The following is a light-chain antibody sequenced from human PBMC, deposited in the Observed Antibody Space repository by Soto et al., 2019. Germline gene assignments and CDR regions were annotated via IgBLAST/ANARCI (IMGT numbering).Light chain of an antibody. V-gene: IGKV3-11*01. CDR1: QNFSNY. J-gene: IGKJ2*01. CDR3: QQASTFPYT. Sequence: DIVLTQSPATLSLSPGQRATLSCRASQNFSNYVAWYQQKPGRAPRLLIYDASKRATGIPSRFSGSASGTDFTLTISSLEPEDFATYYCQQASTFPYTFGQGTKLEIK. CDR2: DAS.